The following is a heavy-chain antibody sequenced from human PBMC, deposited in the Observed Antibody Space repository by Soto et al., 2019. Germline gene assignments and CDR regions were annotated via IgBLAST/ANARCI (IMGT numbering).Heavy chain of an antibody. Sequence: QVQLVESGGGVVQPGRSLRLSCAASGFPFSSYGMHWVRQVPGKGLEWAAVISDDGSKEWYADSVKGRFIISRDNSENTLALQLYSLRAEATGVYYCENDLYRGSHHGGGASWGQGNLVTVSS. CDR3: ENDLYRGSHHGGGAS. CDR1: GFPFSSYG. V-gene: IGHV3-30*18. D-gene: IGHD3-16*01. CDR2: ISDDGSKE. J-gene: IGHJ5*02.